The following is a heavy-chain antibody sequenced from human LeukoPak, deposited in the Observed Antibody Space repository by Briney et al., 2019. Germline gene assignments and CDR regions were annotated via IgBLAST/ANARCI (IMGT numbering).Heavy chain of an antibody. CDR2: ISGSGGST. CDR3: ARVKRDCSGGSCYSYDY. V-gene: IGHV3-23*01. J-gene: IGHJ4*02. Sequence: GGSLRLSCAASGFTFNSYAMSWVRQAPGKGLEWVSTISGSGGSTYYADSVRGRFTISRDNSKNTLYLQMNSLRAEDTAVYYCARVKRDCSGGSCYSYDYWGQGTLVTVSS. D-gene: IGHD2-15*01. CDR1: GFTFNSYA.